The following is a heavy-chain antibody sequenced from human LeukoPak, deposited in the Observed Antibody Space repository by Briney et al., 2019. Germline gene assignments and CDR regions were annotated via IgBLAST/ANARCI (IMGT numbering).Heavy chain of an antibody. CDR1: GGSFSGYY. Sequence: SETLSLTCVVYGGSFSGYYWSWIRQPPGKGLEWIGEINHSGSTNYNPSLKSRVTISVDTSKNQFSLKLSSVTAADTAVYYRARASMVRGVNIYYFDYWGQGTLVTVTS. CDR3: ARASMVRGVNIYYFDY. CDR2: INHSGST. V-gene: IGHV4-34*01. D-gene: IGHD3-10*01. J-gene: IGHJ4*02.